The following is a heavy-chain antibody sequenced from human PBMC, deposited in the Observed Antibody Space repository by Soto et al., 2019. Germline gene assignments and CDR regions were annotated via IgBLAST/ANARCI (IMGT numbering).Heavy chain of an antibody. Sequence: EVQLVESGGGLVQPGGSLRLSCAASGFTLSSYSMHWVRQAPWQGLAWVSYISGSGGTIYYADSVKGRFTISRDNAKNSLSVQMNSLRDEDTAVYFCARETGLRSSGWSYYFDFWGQGTLVTVSS. CDR3: ARETGLRSSGWSYYFDF. D-gene: IGHD6-19*01. V-gene: IGHV3-48*02. J-gene: IGHJ4*02. CDR2: ISGSGGTI. CDR1: GFTLSSYS.